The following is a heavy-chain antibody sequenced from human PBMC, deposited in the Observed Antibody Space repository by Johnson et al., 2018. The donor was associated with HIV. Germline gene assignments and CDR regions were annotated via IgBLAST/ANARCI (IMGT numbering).Heavy chain of an antibody. J-gene: IGHJ3*02. CDR2: LYSGGST. CDR1: GFTVSSNY. D-gene: IGHD2-15*01. CDR3: ARDPCTGASCLPGAFDI. Sequence: VQLVESGGGLVQPGGSLRLSCAASGFTVSSNYMGWVRQAPGKGLEWVSVLYSGGSTYYTDSVMGLFTISRDNSKNTLYLQMNSLRAEDTAVYFCARDPCTGASCLPGAFDIWGQGTLVTVSS. V-gene: IGHV3-53*01.